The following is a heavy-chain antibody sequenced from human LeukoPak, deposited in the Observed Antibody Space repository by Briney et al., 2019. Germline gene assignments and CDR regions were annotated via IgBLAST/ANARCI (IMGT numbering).Heavy chain of an antibody. D-gene: IGHD3-10*01. CDR2: INQDGSGK. CDR1: GFSLGTYW. CDR3: TRTRLNGSRAP. Sequence: GGSLRLSCAASGFSLGTYWMTWARQVPGKGLEWVANINQDGSGKFYVDSVKGLFTISRDNAKNSLYLQMNGLGADDTAVYYCTRTRLNGSRAPWGQGTLVTVSS. V-gene: IGHV3-7*01. J-gene: IGHJ5*02.